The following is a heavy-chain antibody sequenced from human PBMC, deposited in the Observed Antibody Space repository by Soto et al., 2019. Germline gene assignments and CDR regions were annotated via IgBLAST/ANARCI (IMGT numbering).Heavy chain of an antibody. Sequence: GSLRLACAASGFTFSSYAMHWVPQAPGKGLEWVAVISYDGSNKYYADSVKGRFTISRDNSKNTLYLQMNSLRAEDTAVYYCERDMVPAAIRGAFDIWGQGTMVTV. J-gene: IGHJ3*02. CDR2: ISYDGSNK. V-gene: IGHV3-30-3*01. CDR1: GFTFSSYA. D-gene: IGHD2-2*01. CDR3: ERDMVPAAIRGAFDI.